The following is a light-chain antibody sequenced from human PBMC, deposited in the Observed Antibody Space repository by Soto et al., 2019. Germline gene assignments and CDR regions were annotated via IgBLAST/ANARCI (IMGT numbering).Light chain of an antibody. CDR2: GAS. CDR3: QQYNNGPPWT. J-gene: IGKJ1*01. Sequence: EIVMTQSPATLSVSPGERATLSCRASQSVSSDLAWYQQKPRQAPRLLIYGASTSATGIPARFSGSGCGTEFNLTISSIQSEDVEFDYCQQYNNGPPWTFGQGTKVEIK. V-gene: IGKV3-15*01. CDR1: QSVSSD.